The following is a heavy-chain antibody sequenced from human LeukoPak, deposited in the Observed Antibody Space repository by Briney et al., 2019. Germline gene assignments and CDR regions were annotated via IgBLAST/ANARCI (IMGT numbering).Heavy chain of an antibody. CDR2: INHSGST. Sequence: KPSETLSLTCAVYGGSFSGYYWSWIRQPPGKGLEWIGEINHSGSTNYNPSLKSRVTISVDTSKNQFSLKLSSVTAADTAVYHCARHGTMVRGVISRDNWFDPWGQGTLVTVSS. V-gene: IGHV4-34*01. CDR3: ARHGTMVRGVISRDNWFDP. CDR1: GGSFSGYY. J-gene: IGHJ5*02. D-gene: IGHD3-10*01.